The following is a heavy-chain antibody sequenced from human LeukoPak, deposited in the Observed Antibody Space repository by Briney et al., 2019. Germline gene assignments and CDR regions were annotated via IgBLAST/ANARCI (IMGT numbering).Heavy chain of an antibody. CDR3: ARGAGAIPFLDAFDI. Sequence: GGSLRLSCAASGFTFSDYYMSWLRQAPGKGLEWVSYISSSGSTIYYADSVKGRFTISRDNAKNSLYLQMNSLRAEDTAVYYCARGAGAIPFLDAFDIWGQGTMVTVSS. CDR1: GFTFSDYY. CDR2: ISSSGSTI. V-gene: IGHV3-11*04. J-gene: IGHJ3*02. D-gene: IGHD1-26*01.